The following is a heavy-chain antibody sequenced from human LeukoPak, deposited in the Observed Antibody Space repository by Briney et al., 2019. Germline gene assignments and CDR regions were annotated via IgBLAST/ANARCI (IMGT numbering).Heavy chain of an antibody. CDR3: ARDRVVGNNYFDY. D-gene: IGHD2-2*01. V-gene: IGHV3-48*01. CDR1: GFTFSSYS. Sequence: GGSLRLSCAASGFTFSSYSMNWVRQAPGKGLEWFSYISSSSSTIYYADSVKGRFTISRDNAKNSLYLQMNSLRAEDTAVYYCARDRVVGNNYFDYWGQGTLVTVSS. CDR2: ISSSSSTI. J-gene: IGHJ4*02.